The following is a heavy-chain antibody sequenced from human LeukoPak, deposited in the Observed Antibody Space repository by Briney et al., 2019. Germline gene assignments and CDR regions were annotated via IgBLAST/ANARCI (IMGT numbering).Heavy chain of an antibody. V-gene: IGHV3-49*04. CDR2: IRSNTYGGTT. CDR3: SRGGRYSGYLDV. D-gene: IGHD5-12*01. J-gene: IGHJ4*02. Sequence: GGSLRLSCTASGFTFGEFAMSWVRQAPGKGLEWISSIRSNTYGGTTEYAVSVEGRFTVSRDDSKSIAYLEMNSLKTEDTAVYYCSRGGRYSGYLDVWGQGTLVTVSS. CDR1: GFTFGEFA.